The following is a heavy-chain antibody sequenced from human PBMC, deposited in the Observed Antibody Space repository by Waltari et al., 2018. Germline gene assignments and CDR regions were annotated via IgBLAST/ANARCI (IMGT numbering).Heavy chain of an antibody. CDR2: IHHSGNT. V-gene: IGHV4-34*02. CDR3: ARLVVVRSAVGAYYFDY. D-gene: IGHD2-15*01. CDR1: GGSLSDYY. Sequence: QVQLQQWGAGLLKPSETLSLTCDVYGGSLSDYYWSWIRQPPGKGLEWIGEIHHSGNTNYNPSLKSGVIVSIDTSKDQFSLKLTSVTAADTAVYYCARLVVVRSAVGAYYFDYWGQGTLVTVSS. J-gene: IGHJ4*02.